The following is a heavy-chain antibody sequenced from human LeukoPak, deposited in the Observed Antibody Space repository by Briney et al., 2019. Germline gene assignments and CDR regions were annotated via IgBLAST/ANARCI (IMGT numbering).Heavy chain of an antibody. V-gene: IGHV4-34*01. CDR2: INHSGST. CDR1: GGSFSGYY. J-gene: IGHJ5*02. Sequence: PSETLSLTRAVYGGSFSGYYWSWIRQPPGKGLEWIGEINHSGSTNYNPSLKSRVTISVDTSKNQFSLKLSSVTAADTAVYYCAREVAGTFHLKTLNWFDPWGQGTLVTVSS. CDR3: AREVAGTFHLKTLNWFDP. D-gene: IGHD6-19*01.